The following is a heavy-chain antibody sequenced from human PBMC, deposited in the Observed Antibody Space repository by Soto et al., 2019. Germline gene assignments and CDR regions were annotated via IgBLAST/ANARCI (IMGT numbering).Heavy chain of an antibody. CDR3: ARVVATVAGPYGMDV. Sequence: QVQLVQSGAEVKKPGASVKVSCRASGYTFPSYVISWVRQAPAQGLEWMGWISAYNGNTNFAQKLQGRVTMTTDTSTSTAYMELRSLRSDDTAVYYCARVVATVAGPYGMDVWGQGTTVTVSS. CDR2: ISAYNGNT. V-gene: IGHV1-18*01. CDR1: GYTFPSYV. D-gene: IGHD6-19*01. J-gene: IGHJ6*02.